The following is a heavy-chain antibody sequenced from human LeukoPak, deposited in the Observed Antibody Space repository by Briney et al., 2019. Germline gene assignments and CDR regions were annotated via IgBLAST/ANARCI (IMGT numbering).Heavy chain of an antibody. D-gene: IGHD3-22*01. CDR2: INYSGTT. CDR3: ARGTMMVGP. V-gene: IGHV4-59*01. CDR1: GGSIGSYY. Sequence: SETLSLTCTVSGGSIGSYYWSWIRQPPGKGLEWIGYINYSGTTNYNPSLKSRVSISVDTSKDQFSLKLSSVTAADTAVYYCARGTMMVGPWGQGTQVTVSS. J-gene: IGHJ5*02.